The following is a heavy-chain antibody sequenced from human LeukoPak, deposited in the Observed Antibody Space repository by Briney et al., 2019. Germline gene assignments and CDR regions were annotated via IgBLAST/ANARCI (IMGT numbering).Heavy chain of an antibody. Sequence: GGSLRLSCAASGFTFSSYAMSWVRQAPGKGLEWVSAIGGSGGSTYYADSVKGRFTISRDNSKNTLYLQMNSLRAEDTAVYYCARAYYDSSGYYSAYAFDIWGQGTMVTVSS. CDR1: GFTFSSYA. J-gene: IGHJ3*02. V-gene: IGHV3-23*01. D-gene: IGHD3-22*01. CDR2: IGGSGGST. CDR3: ARAYYDSSGYYSAYAFDI.